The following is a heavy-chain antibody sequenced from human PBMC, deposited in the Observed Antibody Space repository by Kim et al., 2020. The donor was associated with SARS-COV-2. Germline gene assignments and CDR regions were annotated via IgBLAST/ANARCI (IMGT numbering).Heavy chain of an antibody. D-gene: IGHD2-2*01. CDR2: ISWDGGST. CDR1: GFTFDDYA. Sequence: GGSLRLSCAASGFTFDDYAMHWVRQAPGKGLEWVSLISWDGGSTYYADSVKGRFTISRDNSKNSLYLQMNSLRAEDTALYYCAKDMLPAAIGEDYYYYGMDVWGQGTTVTVSS. V-gene: IGHV3-43D*03. J-gene: IGHJ6*02. CDR3: AKDMLPAAIGEDYYYYGMDV.